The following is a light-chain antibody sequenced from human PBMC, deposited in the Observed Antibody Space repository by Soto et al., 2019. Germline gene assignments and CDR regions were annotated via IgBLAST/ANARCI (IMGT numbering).Light chain of an antibody. V-gene: IGKV3-20*01. CDR1: QSVRSNY. Sequence: EFVLTQSPGTLSLSPGERATLSCRASQSVRSNYLAWYQQKPGQSPRLLIYGASNRATGIPDRFSGSGSGTYFTLTISRLEPEDITVFYCQHSGSSAYTFGQGTTLEIK. CDR3: QHSGSSAYT. J-gene: IGKJ2*01. CDR2: GAS.